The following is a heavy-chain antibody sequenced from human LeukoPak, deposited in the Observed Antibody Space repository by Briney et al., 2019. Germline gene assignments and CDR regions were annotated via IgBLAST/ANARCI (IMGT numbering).Heavy chain of an antibody. D-gene: IGHD3-22*01. CDR1: GFTFSSYG. J-gene: IGHJ4*02. V-gene: IGHV3-30*02. Sequence: GRSLRLSCAASGFTFSSYGMHWVRQAPGKGLEWVAFIRYDGSNKYYADSVKGRFTISRDNSKNTLYLQMNSLRAEDTAVYYCAKDQDSSGYYSGYWGQGTLVTVSS. CDR2: IRYDGSNK. CDR3: AKDQDSSGYYSGY.